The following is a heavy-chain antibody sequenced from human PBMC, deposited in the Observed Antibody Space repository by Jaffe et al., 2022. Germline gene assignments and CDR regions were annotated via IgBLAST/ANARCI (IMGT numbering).Heavy chain of an antibody. V-gene: IGHV3-23*01. CDR3: AKDKDYHGSGNGAGFDN. CDR2: ISGSGGST. D-gene: IGHD3-10*01. CDR1: GFTFSSYA. Sequence: EVQLLESGGGLVPPGGSLTLSCSASGFTFSSYAMQWVRQAPGKGLEWVSGISGSGGSTYYIDSIKDYPNSVKGRFTISRDNSKNTLYLEMNSLRVDDTAVYYCAKDKDYHGSGNGAGFDNWGQGTLVTVAS. J-gene: IGHJ4*02.